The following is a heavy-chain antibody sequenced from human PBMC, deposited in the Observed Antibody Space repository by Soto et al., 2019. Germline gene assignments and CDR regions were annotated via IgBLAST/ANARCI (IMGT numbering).Heavy chain of an antibody. CDR3: VRGDYRDP. J-gene: IGHJ5*02. D-gene: IGHD3-16*01. CDR1: GFTFSTST. Sequence: EVQLVESGGGLVKPGGSLRLSCAASGFTFSTSTMNWVRQAPGKGLEWVSSIGSSGVDRYYADSVRGRFTISRDNAKNSLYVVMTGLRAEDTAVYYCVRGDYRDPWGQGTLVTVSS. CDR2: IGSSGVDR. V-gene: IGHV3-21*06.